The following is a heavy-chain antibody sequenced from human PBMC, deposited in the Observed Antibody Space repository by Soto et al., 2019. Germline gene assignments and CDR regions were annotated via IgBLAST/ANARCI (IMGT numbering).Heavy chain of an antibody. CDR2: IKQDGSEK. V-gene: IGHV3-7*01. D-gene: IGHD2-15*01. CDR3: ARDLGYSNDY. Sequence: EVQLVESGGGLVQPGGSLRLSCPASGFTFSSYWMSWVRRAPGKGLEWVANIKQDGSEKYYVDSVKGRFTISRDNAKNSLYLQMNSLRAEDTAVYYCARDLGYSNDYWGQGTLVTVSS. CDR1: GFTFSSYW. J-gene: IGHJ4*02.